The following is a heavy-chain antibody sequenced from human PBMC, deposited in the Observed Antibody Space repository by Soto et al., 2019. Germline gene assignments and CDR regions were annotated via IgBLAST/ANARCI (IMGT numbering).Heavy chain of an antibody. CDR2: ISGSGGST. V-gene: IGHV3-23*01. D-gene: IGHD2-15*01. J-gene: IGHJ4*02. CDR1: GFTFSSSA. Sequence: EVQLLESGGGLVQPGGSLRLSCAASGFTFSSSAMRWVRQAPGKGLEWVSAISGSGGSTSYADSVKGRFTISRDNSKNTLYLQMNSLRAEDTAVYYCAKNKGDNLDYWGQGTMVTVSS. CDR3: AKNKGDNLDY.